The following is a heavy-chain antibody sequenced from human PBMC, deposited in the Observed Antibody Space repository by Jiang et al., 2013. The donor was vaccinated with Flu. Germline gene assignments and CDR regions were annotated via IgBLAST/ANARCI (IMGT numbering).Heavy chain of an antibody. V-gene: IGHV4-39*07. D-gene: IGHD6-19*01. Sequence: YNPSLKSRVTISADASKNLLSLKLSSVTAADTAVYYCARVASGWAFDYWGQGTLVTVSS. CDR3: ARVASGWAFDY. J-gene: IGHJ4*02.